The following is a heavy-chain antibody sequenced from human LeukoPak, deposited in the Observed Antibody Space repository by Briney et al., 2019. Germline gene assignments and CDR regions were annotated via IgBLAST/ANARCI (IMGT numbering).Heavy chain of an antibody. CDR2: IIPILGIA. J-gene: IGHJ3*02. V-gene: IGHV1-69*04. CDR3: ARHSSYGYNDAFDI. CDR1: GGTFSSYA. Sequence: SVKVSCKASGGTFSSYAISWVRQAPGQGLEWMGRIIPILGIANYAQKFQGRVTITADKSTSTAYMELSSLRSEDTAVYYCARHSSYGYNDAFDIWGQGTMVTVSS. D-gene: IGHD5-18*01.